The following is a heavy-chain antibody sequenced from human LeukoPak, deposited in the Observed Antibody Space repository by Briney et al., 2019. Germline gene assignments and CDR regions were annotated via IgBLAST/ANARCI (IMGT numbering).Heavy chain of an antibody. Sequence: SSETLSLTCAVSGYSISSGYYWGWIRQPPGKGLEWIGSIYHSGSTYYNPSLKSRVTISVDTSKTHFSLKLSSVTAADTAVYFCARDRSAIYYDSSGYYPKDYFDYWGQGTLVTVSS. CDR2: IYHSGST. V-gene: IGHV4-38-2*02. CDR3: ARDRSAIYYDSSGYYPKDYFDY. J-gene: IGHJ4*02. CDR1: GYSISSGYY. D-gene: IGHD3-22*01.